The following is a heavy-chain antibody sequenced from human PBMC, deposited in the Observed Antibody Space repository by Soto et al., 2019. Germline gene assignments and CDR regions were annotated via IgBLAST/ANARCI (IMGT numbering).Heavy chain of an antibody. Sequence: SETLSLTCTVSGGSISSYYWSWIRQPPGKGLEWIGYIYYSGSTNYNPSLKSRVNISVDTSKNQFSLKLSSVTAADTAVYYCARDAQLRFQGYYGMDVWGQGTTVTVSS. CDR3: ARDAQLRFQGYYGMDV. V-gene: IGHV4-59*01. D-gene: IGHD2-21*01. CDR2: IYYSGST. J-gene: IGHJ6*02. CDR1: GGSISSYY.